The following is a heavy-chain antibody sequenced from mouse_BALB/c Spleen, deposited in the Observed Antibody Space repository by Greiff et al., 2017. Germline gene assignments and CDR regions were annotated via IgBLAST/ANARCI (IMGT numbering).Heavy chain of an antibody. V-gene: IGHV1-31*01. D-gene: IGHD1-1*01. CDR2: INPYNGAT. CDR3: ARDGYYGAMDY. CDR1: GYSFTGYY. J-gene: IGHJ4*01. Sequence: VQLQQSGAELVRPGVSVKISCKASGYSFTGYYMHWVKQSHVKSLEWIGRINPYNGATSYNQNFKDKASLTVDKSSSTAYMELHSLTSEDSAVYYCARDGYYGAMDYWGQGTSVTVSS.